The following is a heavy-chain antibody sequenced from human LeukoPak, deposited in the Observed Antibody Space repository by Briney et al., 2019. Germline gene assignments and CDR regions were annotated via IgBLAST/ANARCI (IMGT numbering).Heavy chain of an antibody. D-gene: IGHD2/OR15-2a*01. Sequence: GSLRLSCAASGFSLSGYWMSWGRQAPGQGLEWVANIGKDGSWIHYADSVKGRFTISRDNAKTSLYLQMNSLRADDTAIYYCARDLDFYATDYWGQGTLVTVSS. CDR3: ARDLDFYATDY. J-gene: IGHJ4*02. CDR1: GFSLSGYW. V-gene: IGHV3-7*01. CDR2: IGKDGSWI.